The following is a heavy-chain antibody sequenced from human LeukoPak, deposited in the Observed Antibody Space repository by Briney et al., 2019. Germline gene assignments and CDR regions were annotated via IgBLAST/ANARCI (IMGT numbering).Heavy chain of an antibody. CDR3: ARDARSSGWSKSRVNWFDP. CDR1: GFTFSSYE. Sequence: GGSLRLFCAASGFTFSSYEMNWVRQTPGKGLEWVSYISSSGSTIYYADSVKGRFTISRDNAKNSLYLQMNSLRAEDTAVYYCARDARSSGWSKSRVNWFDPWGQGTLVTVSS. V-gene: IGHV3-48*03. D-gene: IGHD6-19*01. J-gene: IGHJ5*02. CDR2: ISSSGSTI.